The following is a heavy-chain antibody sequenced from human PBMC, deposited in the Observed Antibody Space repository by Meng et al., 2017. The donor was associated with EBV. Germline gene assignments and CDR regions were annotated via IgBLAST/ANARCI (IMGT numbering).Heavy chain of an antibody. CDR2: FLPRLGAP. Sequence: QVQLVQVAAEVKKPGSSVKVSRKTSGGPFRYYAISWVRQAPGQGLEWLGGFLPRLGAPNYAQKFHGRVKITADESTSTHYMDLSSLRSEDTAIYYCASESGRGYTPDYWGQGTLVTVSS. D-gene: IGHD3-10*01. V-gene: IGHV1-69*01. CDR1: GGPFRYYA. CDR3: ASESGRGYTPDY. J-gene: IGHJ4*02.